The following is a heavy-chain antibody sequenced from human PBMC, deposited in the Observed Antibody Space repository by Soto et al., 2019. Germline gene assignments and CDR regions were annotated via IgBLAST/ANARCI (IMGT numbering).Heavy chain of an antibody. V-gene: IGHV3-23*01. CDR2: ISGNGIGT. D-gene: IGHD3-10*01. Sequence: GGSLRLSCAASGFTFSINAMNWVRQAPGKGLEWVSTISGNGIGTHYPEHVKGRCTIPRDNSNSTLYLQMNSLRAEDTAVYYCARPRGSGGQYYFDYWGQGTLVTVSS. CDR3: ARPRGSGGQYYFDY. J-gene: IGHJ4*02. CDR1: GFTFSINA.